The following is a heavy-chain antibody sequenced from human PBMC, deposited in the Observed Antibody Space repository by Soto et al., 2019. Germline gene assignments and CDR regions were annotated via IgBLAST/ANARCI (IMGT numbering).Heavy chain of an antibody. D-gene: IGHD6-19*01. CDR3: AVAGNGSFDY. CDR2: ISSNGGST. CDR1: GFTFSSYA. Sequence: EVQLVESGGGLVQPGGSLRLSCAASGFTFSSYAMHWVRRAPGKGLEYVSAISSNGGSTYYANSVKGRFTISRDNSKNTLYLQMGSLRAEDMAVYYCAVAGNGSFDYWGQGTLVTVSS. V-gene: IGHV3-64*01. J-gene: IGHJ4*02.